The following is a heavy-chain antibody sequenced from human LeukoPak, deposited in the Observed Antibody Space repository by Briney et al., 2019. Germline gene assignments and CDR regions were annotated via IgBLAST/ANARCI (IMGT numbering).Heavy chain of an antibody. D-gene: IGHD3-3*01. Sequence: GGSQRLSCAASGFTFSTYWMHWVRQAPGKGLVWVSRFNSDGRSTYYADSVKGRFTISRDNAKNSLYLQMNSLRAEDTAVYYCARVLREWLLFGWFDPWGQGTLVTVSS. CDR2: FNSDGRST. CDR1: GFTFSTYW. V-gene: IGHV3-74*01. CDR3: ARVLREWLLFGWFDP. J-gene: IGHJ5*02.